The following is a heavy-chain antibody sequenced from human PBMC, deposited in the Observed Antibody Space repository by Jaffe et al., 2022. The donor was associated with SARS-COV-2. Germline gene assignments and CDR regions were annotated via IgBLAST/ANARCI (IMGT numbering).Heavy chain of an antibody. D-gene: IGHD3-22*01. V-gene: IGHV1-69*01. CDR3: ARDRRRDSQRVEYYYDSSGYYYDY. CDR2: IIPIIGTA. Sequence: QVLLVQSGAEVKKPGSSVKVSCKASGGTFNNYAISWVRQAPGQGLEWMGGIIPIIGTANYAQKFQGRVTITADEPTSTAYMELSSLRSEDTALYYCARDRRRDSQRVEYYYDSSGYYYDYWGQGTLVTVSS. CDR1: GGTFNNYA. J-gene: IGHJ4*02.